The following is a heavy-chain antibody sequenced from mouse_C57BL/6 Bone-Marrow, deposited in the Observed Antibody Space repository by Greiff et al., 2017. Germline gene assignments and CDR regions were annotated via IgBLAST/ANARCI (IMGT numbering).Heavy chain of an antibody. CDR3: ARRGDYFDY. V-gene: IGHV5-4*01. Sequence: EVQRVESGGGLVKPGGSLKLSCAASGFTFSSYAMSWVRQTPEKRLEWVATISDGGSYTDYPDNVKGRFTISRDNAKNNLYLQMSHLKSEDTAMYYCARRGDYFDYWGQGTTLTVSS. CDR2: ISDGGSYT. J-gene: IGHJ2*01. CDR1: GFTFSSYA.